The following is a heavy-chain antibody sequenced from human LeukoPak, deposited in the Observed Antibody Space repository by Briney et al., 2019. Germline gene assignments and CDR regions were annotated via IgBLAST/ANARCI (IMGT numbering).Heavy chain of an antibody. V-gene: IGHV3-15*01. D-gene: IGHD3-16*01. CDR3: TTIGDY. CDR2: IKSKTAGGTT. J-gene: IGHJ4*02. CDR1: GFTFSHAW. Sequence: GGSLRLSCAASGFTFSHAWMSWVRQAPGKGLEWVGRIKSKTAGGTTDYAAPVKGRFSVSRDDSKSTLYLQMNGLKSEDTGVYYCTTIGDYWGLGTQVTVSS.